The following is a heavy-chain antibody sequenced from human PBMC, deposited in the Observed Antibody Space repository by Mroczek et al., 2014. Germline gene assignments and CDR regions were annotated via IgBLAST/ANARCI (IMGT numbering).Heavy chain of an antibody. J-gene: IGHJ3*02. CDR1: GYTFTSYG. CDR2: ISAYNGNT. Sequence: VQLVQSGAEVKKPGASVKVSCKASGYTFTSYGISWVRQAPGQGLEWMGWISAYNGNTNYAQKLQGRVTMTTDTSTSTAYMELRSLRSDDTAVYYCAREMRGYCSGGSCYSAPGAFDIWGQGTMVTVSS. D-gene: IGHD2-15*01. CDR3: AREMRGYCSGGSCYSAPGAFDI. V-gene: IGHV1-18*01.